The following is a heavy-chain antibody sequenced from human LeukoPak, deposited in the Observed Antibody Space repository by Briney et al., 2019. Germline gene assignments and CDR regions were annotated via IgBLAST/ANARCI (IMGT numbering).Heavy chain of an antibody. V-gene: IGHV4-34*01. Sequence: PSETLSLTCAVYGGSFSGYYWSWIRQPPGKGLEWIGEINHSGSTNYNPSLKSRVTISVDTSKNQFSLKLSSVTAADTAVYYCARTAKTYYYGSGSSYYFDYWGQGTLVTVSS. CDR2: INHSGST. CDR3: ARTAKTYYYGSGSSYYFDY. D-gene: IGHD3-10*01. CDR1: GGSFSGYY. J-gene: IGHJ4*02.